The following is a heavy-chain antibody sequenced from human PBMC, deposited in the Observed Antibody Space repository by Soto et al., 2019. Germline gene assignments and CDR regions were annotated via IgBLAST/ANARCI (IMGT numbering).Heavy chain of an antibody. CDR2: IYRSGST. Sequence: SETLSLTCTVSGDSVRNQYWSWIRRPPGRGLEWIGYIYRSGSTKYNPSLKSRLTISVDTSKNQFSLKLSSVTAEDTAVYYCAKDLIELKSLRDAFDIWGQGTMVTVSS. J-gene: IGHJ3*02. CDR3: AKDLIELKSLRDAFDI. V-gene: IGHV4-59*02. CDR1: GDSVRNQY.